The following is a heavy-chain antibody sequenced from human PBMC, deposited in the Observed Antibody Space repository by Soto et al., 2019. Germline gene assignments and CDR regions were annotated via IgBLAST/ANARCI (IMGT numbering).Heavy chain of an antibody. CDR1: GFTFSSYG. D-gene: IGHD2-21*02. CDR3: AKDQRIVVTAIIDY. J-gene: IGHJ4*02. Sequence: GGSLRLSCAASGFTFSSYGMHWVRQAPGKGLEWVAVISYDGSNKYYADSVKGRFTISRDNSKNTLYLQMNSLRAEDTAVYYCAKDQRIVVTAIIDYWGQGTLVTVSS. V-gene: IGHV3-30*18. CDR2: ISYDGSNK.